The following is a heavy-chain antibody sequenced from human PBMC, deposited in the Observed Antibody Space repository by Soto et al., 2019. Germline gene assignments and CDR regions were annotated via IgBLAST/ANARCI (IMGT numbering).Heavy chain of an antibody. J-gene: IGHJ6*02. Sequence: GESLKISCVASGFTFSGSAMHWVRQASGKGLEWVARIRSKANNYATAYAASVKGRFTISRDDSKNTAYLQMNSLKTEDTAVYYCARASWGEQLHYYYYGMDVWGQGTTVTVSS. CDR1: GFTFSGSA. CDR2: IRSKANNYAT. CDR3: ARASWGEQLHYYYYGMDV. V-gene: IGHV3-73*01. D-gene: IGHD6-6*01.